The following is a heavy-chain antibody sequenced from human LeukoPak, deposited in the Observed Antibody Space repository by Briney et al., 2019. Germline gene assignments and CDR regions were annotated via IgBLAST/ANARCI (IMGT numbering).Heavy chain of an antibody. J-gene: IGHJ4*02. Sequence: GGSLRLSCAASGFTFSNAWMSWVRQAPGKGLEWVGRIKSKTDGGTTDYAAPVKGRFTISRDDSKNTLYLQMNSLKTEDTAVYYCTIVWFGELSGSFDYWGQRTLVTVSS. V-gene: IGHV3-15*01. D-gene: IGHD3-10*01. CDR2: IKSKTDGGTT. CDR3: TIVWFGELSGSFDY. CDR1: GFTFSNAW.